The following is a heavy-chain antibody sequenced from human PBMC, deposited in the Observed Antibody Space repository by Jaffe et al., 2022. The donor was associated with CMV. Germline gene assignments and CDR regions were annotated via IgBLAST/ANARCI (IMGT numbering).Heavy chain of an antibody. Sequence: QVQLVESGGGVVQPGRSLRLSCAASGFTFSSYGMHWVRQAPGKGLEWVAVIWYDGSNKYYADSVKGRFTISRDNSKNTLYLQMNSLRAEDTAVYYCARGGITYYDILNYGMDVWGQGTTVTVSS. V-gene: IGHV3-33*01. D-gene: IGHD3-9*01. CDR3: ARGGITYYDILNYGMDV. CDR1: GFTFSSYG. CDR2: IWYDGSNK. J-gene: IGHJ6*02.